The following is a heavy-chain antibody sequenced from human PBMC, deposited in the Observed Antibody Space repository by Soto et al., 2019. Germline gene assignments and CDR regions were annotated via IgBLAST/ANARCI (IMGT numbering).Heavy chain of an antibody. Sequence: ASVKVSCKASGYTFTSYAMHWVRQAPGQRLEWMGWINAGNGNTKYSQKFQGRVTITRDTSASTAYMELSRLRSDDTAVYYCARDRQQWPGRYGMDVWGQGTTVTVS. CDR3: ARDRQQWPGRYGMDV. D-gene: IGHD6-19*01. V-gene: IGHV1-3*01. J-gene: IGHJ6*02. CDR2: INAGNGNT. CDR1: GYTFTSYA.